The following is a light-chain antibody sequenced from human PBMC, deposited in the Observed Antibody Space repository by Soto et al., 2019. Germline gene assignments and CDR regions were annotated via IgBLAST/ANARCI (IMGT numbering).Light chain of an antibody. CDR2: EGS. Sequence: QSALTQPASVSGSPGQSITISCTGTSSDVGSYNLVSWYQQHPGKAPKLMIYEGSKRPSGASNRFSGSKSGNTASLTISGLQAEDEADYYCCSYAGGSTWVFGGGTKVTVL. CDR3: CSYAGGSTWV. J-gene: IGLJ3*02. V-gene: IGLV2-23*01. CDR1: SSDVGSYNL.